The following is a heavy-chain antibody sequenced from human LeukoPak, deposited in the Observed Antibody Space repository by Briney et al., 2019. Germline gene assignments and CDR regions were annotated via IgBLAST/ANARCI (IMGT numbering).Heavy chain of an antibody. J-gene: IGHJ5*02. CDR2: IHDDGRT. Sequence: PSETLSLTCSVSGGSMSDSITWGWVRQPPGKGLEWLANIHDDGRTAPNPSLRSRLTISQDRSKNQFSLKVSSVTAADTAFYYCAKVLTAAGLDLWGQGIPVTVSS. CDR3: AKVLTAAGLDL. CDR1: GGSMSDSIT. V-gene: IGHV4/OR15-8*01. D-gene: IGHD6-25*01.